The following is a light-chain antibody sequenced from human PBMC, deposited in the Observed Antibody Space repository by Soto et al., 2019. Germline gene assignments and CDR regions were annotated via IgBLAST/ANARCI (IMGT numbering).Light chain of an antibody. J-gene: IGKJ2*01. CDR3: QQTYNTPRT. CDR2: AAS. Sequence: DIQMTQSPSSLSASVGDRVTITCRASQDIGVFLNWYQQKPGKAPKCLIYAASNLESRVPSRFSGSGSGTDFNFTISSLQFDDLATYYCQQTYNTPRTFGQGT. CDR1: QDIGVF. V-gene: IGKV1-39*01.